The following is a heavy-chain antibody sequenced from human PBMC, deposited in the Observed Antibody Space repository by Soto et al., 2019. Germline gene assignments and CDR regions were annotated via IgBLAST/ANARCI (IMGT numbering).Heavy chain of an antibody. CDR1: GFTFNNYG. Sequence: GGSLRLSCAASGFTFNNYGMSWVRQAPGKGLEWDSAITDSGGSTYYADSVKGRFTISRDNSKNTVYLQMNSLRAEDTAVYYCAKAATVVTLYYFDYWGQGTLVTVSS. D-gene: IGHD4-17*01. CDR3: AKAATVVTLYYFDY. CDR2: ITDSGGST. J-gene: IGHJ4*02. V-gene: IGHV3-23*01.